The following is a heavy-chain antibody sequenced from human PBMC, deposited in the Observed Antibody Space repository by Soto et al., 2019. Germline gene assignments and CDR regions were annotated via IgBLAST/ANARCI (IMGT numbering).Heavy chain of an antibody. CDR1: GYTLTELS. Sequence: QVQLVQSGAEVKKPGPSVKVSCKVSGYTLTELSMHWVRQAPGKGLEWMGGFDPEDGETIYAQKFQGRVTMTEVTSTDTAYMELSSLRSEDTAVYYCASSRDGYTDDYWGQGTLVTVSS. J-gene: IGHJ4*02. V-gene: IGHV1-24*01. CDR2: FDPEDGET. D-gene: IGHD5-12*01. CDR3: ASSRDGYTDDY.